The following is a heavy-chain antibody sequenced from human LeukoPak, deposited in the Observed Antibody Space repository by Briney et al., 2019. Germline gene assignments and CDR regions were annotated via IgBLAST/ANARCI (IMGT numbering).Heavy chain of an antibody. J-gene: IGHJ4*02. CDR1: GFTVSSDF. CDR3: ARTLAHEDY. CDR2: ISSSGSTI. V-gene: IGHV3-11*01. Sequence: GGSLRLSCVASGFTVSSDFMGWVRQAPGKGLEWVSCISSSGSTIYYADSVKGRFTISRDNAKNSLYLQMNSLRAEDTAVYYCARTLAHEDYWGQGTLVTVSS.